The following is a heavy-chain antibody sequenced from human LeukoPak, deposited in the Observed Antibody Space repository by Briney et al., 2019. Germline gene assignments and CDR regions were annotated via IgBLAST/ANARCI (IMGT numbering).Heavy chain of an antibody. D-gene: IGHD3-22*01. Sequence: PSETLSLTCAVYGGSFSGYYWSWIRQPPGKGLEWIGEINHSGSTNYNPSLKSRVTISVDTSKNQFSLKLSSVTAADTAVYYCARDRVYYYDTWGQGTLVTVSS. V-gene: IGHV4-34*01. CDR1: GGSFSGYY. CDR2: INHSGST. CDR3: ARDRVYYYDT. J-gene: IGHJ5*02.